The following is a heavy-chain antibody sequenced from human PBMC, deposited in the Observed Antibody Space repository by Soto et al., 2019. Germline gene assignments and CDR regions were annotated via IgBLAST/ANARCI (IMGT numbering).Heavy chain of an antibody. CDR2: IYYSGYT. J-gene: IGHJ6*02. Sequence: SETLSLTCTVSGGSSSRTGYYWGWIRQSPGKGMEWIGSIYYSGYTYYNPSLKRRVTISVDTSKNQFSLNLSSVTAADTAVYYCARHNGPLYVGYYYDMDVWGQGTTVTVSS. CDR3: ARHNGPLYVGYYYDMDV. V-gene: IGHV4-39*01. D-gene: IGHD3-16*01. CDR1: GGSSSRTGYY.